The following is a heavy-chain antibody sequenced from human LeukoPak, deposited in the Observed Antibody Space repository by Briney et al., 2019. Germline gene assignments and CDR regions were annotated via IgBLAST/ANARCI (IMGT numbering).Heavy chain of an antibody. Sequence: PSETLSLTCTVFDYSISSDYYWAWIRQPPGKGLEWIGSINHSGNTYYSPSLKSRVTISVDTSKKQFSLKVTSVTAADTAMYYCARLAAAGRFTYYYMDVWGKGTTVTVSS. V-gene: IGHV4-38-2*02. D-gene: IGHD6-13*01. CDR3: ARLAAAGRFTYYYMDV. CDR1: DYSISSDYY. J-gene: IGHJ6*03. CDR2: INHSGNT.